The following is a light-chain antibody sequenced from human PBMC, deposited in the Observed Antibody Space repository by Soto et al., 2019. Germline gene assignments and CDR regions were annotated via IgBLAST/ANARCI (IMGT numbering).Light chain of an antibody. CDR3: QHYNSYSEA. J-gene: IGKJ1*01. CDR2: KAS. V-gene: IGKV1-5*03. Sequence: DSQLNKSPCTLSVAVGDRVTITFRDSQTISSWLAWYQQKPGKAPKLLIYKASTLKSGVPSRFSGSGSGTEFTLTISSLQPDDFATYYCQHYNSYSEAFGQGTKVDI. CDR1: QTISSW.